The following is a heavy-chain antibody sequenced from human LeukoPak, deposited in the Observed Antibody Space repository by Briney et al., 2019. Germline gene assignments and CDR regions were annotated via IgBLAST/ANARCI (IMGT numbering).Heavy chain of an antibody. J-gene: IGHJ4*02. CDR1: GGSITSHY. CDR3: ARRGYDFWSGYQLYFDY. V-gene: IGHV4-59*11. CDR2: IYFSGST. Sequence: SETLSLTCTVSGGSITSHYWSWFRQPPGKGLEWIGYIYFSGSTNYNPSLESRVTISVDTSKNQFSLKLSSVTAADAAVYYCARRGYDFWSGYQLYFDYWGQGTLVTVSS. D-gene: IGHD3-3*01.